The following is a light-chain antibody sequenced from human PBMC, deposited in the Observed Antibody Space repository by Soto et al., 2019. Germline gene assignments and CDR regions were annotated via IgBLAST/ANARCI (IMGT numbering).Light chain of an antibody. J-gene: IGKJ2*01. CDR2: WAS. CDR3: QQYYSTPPYT. Sequence: IVMTQSPDSLAVSLGERATINCKSSQSVLFSSNNKNYLAWYRQKPGQPPKLLIYWASIRESGVPDRISGSGYGTDFPLTISSLQAEDVAVYYCQQYYSTPPYTFGQGTKLEIK. V-gene: IGKV4-1*01. CDR1: QSVLFSSNNKNY.